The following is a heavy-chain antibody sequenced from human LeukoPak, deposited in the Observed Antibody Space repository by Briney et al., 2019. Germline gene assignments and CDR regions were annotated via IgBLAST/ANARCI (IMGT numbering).Heavy chain of an antibody. CDR3: AKDVDSEWELLGY. CDR1: GFTFSSYG. D-gene: IGHD1-26*01. Sequence: PGRSLRLSCAASGFTFSSYGMHWVRQAPGKGLEWVAVISYDGSNKYYADSVKGRFTISRDNSKNTLYLQMNSLRAEDTAVYYCAKDVDSEWELLGYWGQGTLVTVSS. J-gene: IGHJ4*02. V-gene: IGHV3-30*18. CDR2: ISYDGSNK.